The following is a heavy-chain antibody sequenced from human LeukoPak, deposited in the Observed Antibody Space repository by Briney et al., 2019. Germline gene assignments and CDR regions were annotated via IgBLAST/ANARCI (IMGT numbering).Heavy chain of an antibody. J-gene: IGHJ6*02. D-gene: IGHD2-2*01. CDR2: ISCSSSSI. CDR1: GFTFSSYS. V-gene: IGHV3-48*02. CDR3: ARDLLRYCSSTSCSYSGMDV. Sequence: GGSLRLSCAASGFTFSSYSMNWVRQAPGKGLEWVSCISCSSSSIYYADSVKGRFTISRDNAKNSLYLQMNSLRDEDTAVYYCARDLLRYCSSTSCSYSGMDVWGQGTTVTVSS.